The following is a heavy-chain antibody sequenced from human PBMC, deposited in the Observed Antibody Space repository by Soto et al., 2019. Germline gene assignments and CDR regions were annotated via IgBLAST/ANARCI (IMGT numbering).Heavy chain of an antibody. V-gene: IGHV1-3*01. CDR2: INAGNGNT. Sequence: ASVKVSCKASGYTFTSYAMHLVRQAPGQRLEWMGWINAGNGNTKYSQKFQGRVIITRDTSASTAYMELSSLRSEDTAVYYCARGSGPMIEWHWGQGTLVTVS. J-gene: IGHJ4*02. CDR3: ARGSGPMIEWH. CDR1: GYTFTSYA. D-gene: IGHD3-22*01.